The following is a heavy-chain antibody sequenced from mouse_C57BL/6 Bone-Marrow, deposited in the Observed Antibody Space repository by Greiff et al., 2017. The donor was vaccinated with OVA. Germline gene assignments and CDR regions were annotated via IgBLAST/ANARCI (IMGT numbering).Heavy chain of an antibody. V-gene: IGHV1-81*01. D-gene: IGHD1-1*01. CDR1: GYTFTSYG. CDR2: ISPRSGHT. CDR3: ASTVFYIYY. Sequence: VQLQQSGAELARPGASVKLSCKASGYTFTSYGISWVKQRTGQGLEWIGEISPRSGHTYYNEKFKGKATLTADKSSRTAYIVLRSLTSEDSAVYFCASTVFYIYYWGQGTSLTVSS. J-gene: IGHJ2*02.